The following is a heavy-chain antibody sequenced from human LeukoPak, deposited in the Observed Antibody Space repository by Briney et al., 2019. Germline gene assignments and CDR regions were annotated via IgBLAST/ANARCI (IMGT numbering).Heavy chain of an antibody. CDR1: GGSISSSSYY. Sequence: ASETLSLTCTVSGGSISSSSYYWGWIRQPPGKGLEWIGNIYHSGNTYYNSSLKSRVTISVDTSKNQFSLRLTSVTAADTAVYYCARQTGSGLFILPGGQGTLVTVSS. D-gene: IGHD3/OR15-3a*01. CDR3: ARQTGSGLFILP. V-gene: IGHV4-39*01. CDR2: IYHSGNT. J-gene: IGHJ4*02.